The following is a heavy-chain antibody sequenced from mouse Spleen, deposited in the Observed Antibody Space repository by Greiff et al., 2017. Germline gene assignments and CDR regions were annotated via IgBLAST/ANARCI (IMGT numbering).Heavy chain of an antibody. CDR3: ASGALYGSFAY. CDR2: ISSGSSTI. Sequence: EVQGVESGGGLVKPGGSLKLSCAASGFTFSDYGMHWVRQAPEKGLEWVAYISSGSSTIYYADTVKGRFTISRDNAKNTLFLQMTSLRSEDTAMYYCASGALYGSFAYWGQGTLVTVSA. CDR1: GFTFSDYG. V-gene: IGHV5-17*01. D-gene: IGHD1-1*01. J-gene: IGHJ3*01.